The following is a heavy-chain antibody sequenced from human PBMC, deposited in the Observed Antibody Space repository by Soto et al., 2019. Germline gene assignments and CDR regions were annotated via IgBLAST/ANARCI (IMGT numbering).Heavy chain of an antibody. CDR1: GFTFSHYA. CDR2: ISYNGGNR. V-gene: IGHV3-30*04. CDR3: ARGDREDTAVVIGVRPGEYGVDV. Sequence: QVQLVESGGGVVQPGRSLRLSCAASGFTFSHYAMHWVRQAPGKGLECVAVISYNGGNRFYRDYVKGRFTISRDNSKNTVHLQIDSLRYEDAAVYYCARGDREDTAVVIGVRPGEYGVDVWGQGTTVTVSS. D-gene: IGHD2-15*01. J-gene: IGHJ6*02.